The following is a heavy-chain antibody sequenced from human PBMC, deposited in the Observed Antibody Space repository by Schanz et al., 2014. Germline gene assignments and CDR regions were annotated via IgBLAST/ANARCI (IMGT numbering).Heavy chain of an antibody. V-gene: IGHV3-23*04. Sequence: EVQLVESGGGLVKPGGSLRLSCAVSGFTVSSNHMSWVRQAPGKGLEWVSGISGSGGSTYYADSVKGRFTISRDNSKNTLYLQMNSLRAEDTAVFYCAKGMGYCSGGTCYDYYYYGLEVWGQGTTVTVSS. CDR1: GFTVSSNH. CDR3: AKGMGYCSGGTCYDYYYYGLEV. J-gene: IGHJ6*02. D-gene: IGHD2-15*01. CDR2: ISGSGGST.